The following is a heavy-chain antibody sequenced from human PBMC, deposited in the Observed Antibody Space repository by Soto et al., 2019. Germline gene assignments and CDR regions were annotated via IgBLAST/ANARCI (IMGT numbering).Heavy chain of an antibody. D-gene: IGHD6-19*01. CDR3: AREYIAVAGRAFGYYGMDV. CDR2: ISSSSSYI. J-gene: IGHJ6*02. CDR1: GFTFSSYS. V-gene: IGHV3-21*01. Sequence: EVQLVESGGGLVKPGGSLRLSCAASGFTFSSYSMNWVRQAPGKGLEWVSSISSSSSYIYYADSVKGRFTISRDNAKNSMYLQMNSLRAEDTAVYYCAREYIAVAGRAFGYYGMDVWGQGTTVTVSS.